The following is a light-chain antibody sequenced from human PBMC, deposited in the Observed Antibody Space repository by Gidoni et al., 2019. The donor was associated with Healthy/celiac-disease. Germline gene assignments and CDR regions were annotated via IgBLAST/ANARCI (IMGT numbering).Light chain of an antibody. CDR1: QGTSSY. J-gene: IGKJ1*01. CDR3: QQLNSYPWT. Sequence: DIQLTQSPSFLSASVGDRVTITCRASQGTSSYLAWYQQKPGKAPKLLIYAASTLQGGVPSRFSGSGSGTEFTLTISSLQPEDFATYYCQQLNSYPWTFGQGTKVEIK. V-gene: IGKV1-9*01. CDR2: AAS.